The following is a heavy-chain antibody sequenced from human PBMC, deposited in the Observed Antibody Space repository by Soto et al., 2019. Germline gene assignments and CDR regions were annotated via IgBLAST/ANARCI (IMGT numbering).Heavy chain of an antibody. J-gene: IGHJ6*02. D-gene: IGHD1-1*01. Sequence: GASVKVSCKVSGYTFTGYYVHWVRQAPGQGLEWMGWINPNTGGTNYAQTFQGRVTMARDTSISTAYMELSRLRSDDTAVYYCARTLMLQKRPYYYYGMDVWGQGTTVNVSS. CDR1: GYTFTGYY. V-gene: IGHV1-2*02. CDR3: ARTLMLQKRPYYYYGMDV. CDR2: INPNTGGT.